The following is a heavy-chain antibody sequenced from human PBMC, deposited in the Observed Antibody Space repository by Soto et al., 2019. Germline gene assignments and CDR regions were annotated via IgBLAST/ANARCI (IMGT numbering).Heavy chain of an antibody. J-gene: IGHJ4*02. V-gene: IGHV4-4*02. Sequence: QVQLQESGPGLVKPSGTLSLTCDVSGDSIRSDKWWSWVRQSPGRGLEWIGEIHHRGTTNCNPSRKCRVTISVAKPKNQLPPEMTSLTAADTAIYYGARGGDWKFDFWGQGSLVTVSS. CDR2: IHHRGTT. CDR1: GDSIRSDKW. CDR3: ARGGDWKFDF. D-gene: IGHD2-21*02.